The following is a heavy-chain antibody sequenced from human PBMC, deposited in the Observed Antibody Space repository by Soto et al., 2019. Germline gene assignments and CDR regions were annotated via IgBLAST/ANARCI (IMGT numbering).Heavy chain of an antibody. CDR3: ARDPVAGTYFDY. CDR1: GDTFTTYG. D-gene: IGHD6-19*01. V-gene: IGHV1-18*01. Sequence: ASVKVACNASGDTFTTYGIIWVRHAPGQGLEWMGWIGAYNGNTNYAQKLQGRVTMTTDTSTSTAYMELRSLRSDDTAVYYCARDPVAGTYFDYWGQGTLVTVSS. CDR2: IGAYNGNT. J-gene: IGHJ4*02.